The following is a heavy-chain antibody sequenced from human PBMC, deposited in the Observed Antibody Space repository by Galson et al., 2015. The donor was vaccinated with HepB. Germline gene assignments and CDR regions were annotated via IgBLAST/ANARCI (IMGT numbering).Heavy chain of an antibody. D-gene: IGHD3-3*01. Sequence: SLRLSCADSGLTFRSYSMNWVRQAPGKGLEWVASISSNSYYMYYADSVKGRFTISRDNAKNLVFLQMKSLRDDDTALYYCARNHITLCGAVITPVDDWGQGALVTVSS. CDR1: GLTFRSYS. CDR3: ARNHITLCGAVITPVDD. V-gene: IGHV3-21*01. CDR2: ISSNSYYM. J-gene: IGHJ4*02.